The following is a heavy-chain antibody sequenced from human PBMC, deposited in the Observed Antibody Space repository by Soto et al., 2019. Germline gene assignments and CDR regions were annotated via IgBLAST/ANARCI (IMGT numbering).Heavy chain of an antibody. J-gene: IGHJ4*02. CDR3: AKVRESAATGHFDY. Sequence: PVGSVRLSCAASGFTFSTYAMTWVRQAPGKGLEWVSVISGSGFTTYYADSVKGRFTISRDNSKNALYVQMNSLRVEDTALYYCAKVRESAATGHFDYWGRGTLVTVSS. V-gene: IGHV3-23*01. D-gene: IGHD6-13*01. CDR1: GFTFSTYA. CDR2: ISGSGFTT.